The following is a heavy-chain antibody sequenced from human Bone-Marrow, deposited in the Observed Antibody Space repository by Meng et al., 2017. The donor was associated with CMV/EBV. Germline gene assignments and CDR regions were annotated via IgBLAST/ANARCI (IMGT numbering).Heavy chain of an antibody. V-gene: IGHV4-39*07. D-gene: IGHD3-3*01. CDR1: GGPISSSSYY. CDR2: IYYSGST. Sequence: SETLSLPCTVSGGPISSSSYYWGWIRQPPGKGLEGIGSIYYSGSTYYNPSLKSRVTISVDTSKNQFSLKLSSVTAADTAVYYCARVFPEYFDFWSGYYTVFDYWGQGALVTFYS. J-gene: IGHJ4*02. CDR3: ARVFPEYFDFWSGYYTVFDY.